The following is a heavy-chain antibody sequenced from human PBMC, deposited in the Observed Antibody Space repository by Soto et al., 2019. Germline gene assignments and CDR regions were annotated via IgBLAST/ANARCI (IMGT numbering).Heavy chain of an antibody. Sequence: QVQLVQSGAEVKKPGASAKVSCKPSGYTFTSYGIIWVRQAPGQGLEWMGWISAYNGNTNYAQKLQGRVTMTTDTSTSTDYMELRSLGSDDTAVYYCARERARAGVNYFDYCGQGTLVTVSS. J-gene: IGHJ4*02. CDR2: ISAYNGNT. D-gene: IGHD3-10*01. CDR1: GYTFTSYG. V-gene: IGHV1-18*01. CDR3: ARERARAGVNYFDY.